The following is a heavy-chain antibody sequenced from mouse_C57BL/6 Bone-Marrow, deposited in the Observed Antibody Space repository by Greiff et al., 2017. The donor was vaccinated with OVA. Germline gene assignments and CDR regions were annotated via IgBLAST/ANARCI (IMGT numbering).Heavy chain of an antibody. CDR3: ARENLYYFDY. J-gene: IGHJ2*01. V-gene: IGHV5-4*01. CDR1: GFTFSSYA. CDR2: ISDGGSYT. Sequence: VQLKESGGGLVKPGGSLKLSCAASGFTFSSYAMSWVRQTPEKRLEWVATISDGGSYTYYPDNVKGRFTISRDNAKNNLYLQMSHLKSEDTAMYYCARENLYYFDYWGQGTTLTVSS.